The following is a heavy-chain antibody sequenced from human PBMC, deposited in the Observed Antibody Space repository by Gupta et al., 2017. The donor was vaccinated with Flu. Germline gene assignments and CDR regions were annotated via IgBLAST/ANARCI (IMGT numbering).Heavy chain of an antibody. CDR3: ARRPLRHLDWRKYYFDY. CDR1: GGSSSVYS. CDR2: INHTGIT. Sequence: QVQLQQWGAGLLKPSETLSLTCAVYGGSSSVYSWSWLRQPPGKGLEWIGDINHTGITNYNPSLKGRVTMSVDTSKNQFSLKLTYVTAADTAVYFCARRPLRHLDWRKYYFDYWGQGTLVTVSS. J-gene: IGHJ4*02. V-gene: IGHV4-34*01. D-gene: IGHD3-9*01.